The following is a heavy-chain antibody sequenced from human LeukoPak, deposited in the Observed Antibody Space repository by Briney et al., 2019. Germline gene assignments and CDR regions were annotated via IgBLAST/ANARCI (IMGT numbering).Heavy chain of an antibody. CDR3: AKPLSGWYSFDY. V-gene: IGHV3-23*01. D-gene: IGHD6-19*01. CDR2: ISGSDART. J-gene: IGHJ4*02. Sequence: GGSLRLSCAASGFTFSSNAMSWVRQAARKGLEWVSAISGSDARTYYADSVKGRLTISRDNSKNTLYLQMSSLRAEDTAVYYCAKPLSGWYSFDYWGQGTLVTVSS. CDR1: GFTFSSNA.